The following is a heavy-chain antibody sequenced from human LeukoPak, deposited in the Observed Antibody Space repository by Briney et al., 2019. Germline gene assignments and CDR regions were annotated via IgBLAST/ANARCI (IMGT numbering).Heavy chain of an antibody. CDR3: ARLQYYYDSSGYYYPAWYFDL. Sequence: SETLSLTCTVSGGSISSYYWSWLRQPAGKGLEWIGRIYTSGSTNYNPSLKSRVTMSVATSKNQFSLKLSSVTAADTAVYYCARLQYYYDSSGYYYPAWYFDLWGRGTLVTVSS. CDR1: GGSISSYY. V-gene: IGHV4-4*07. J-gene: IGHJ2*01. CDR2: IYTSGST. D-gene: IGHD3-22*01.